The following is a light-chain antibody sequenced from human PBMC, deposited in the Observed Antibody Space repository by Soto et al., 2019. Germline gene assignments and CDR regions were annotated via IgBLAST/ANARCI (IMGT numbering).Light chain of an antibody. Sequence: QSALTQPASVSGSPGQSITISCTGTSSDVGSYNLVSWYQQHPGKAPKLMIYEGSERPSGVSNRFSGSKSGNTASPTISGLQAEDEADYYCSYAGSTTVIFGGGTKLTVL. CDR2: EGS. J-gene: IGLJ2*01. CDR1: SSDVGSYNL. CDR3: CSYAGSTTVI. V-gene: IGLV2-23*01.